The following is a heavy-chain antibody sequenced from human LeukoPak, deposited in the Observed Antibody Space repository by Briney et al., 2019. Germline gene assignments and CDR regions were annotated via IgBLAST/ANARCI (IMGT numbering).Heavy chain of an antibody. D-gene: IGHD6-13*01. CDR3: ARGGVSSSWYRTPDY. CDR1: GYTFTNYG. V-gene: IGHV1-18*01. CDR2: ISTYNGNT. J-gene: IGHJ4*02. Sequence: ASVKVSCKASGYTFTNYGISWVRQAPGQGLEWMGWISTYNGNTSYAQKLQGRVTMTTDTSTSTAYMELRSLRSDDTAVYYCARGGVSSSWYRTPDYWGQGTLVTVSS.